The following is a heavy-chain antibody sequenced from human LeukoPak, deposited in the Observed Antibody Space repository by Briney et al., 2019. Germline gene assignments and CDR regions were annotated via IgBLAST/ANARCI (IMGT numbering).Heavy chain of an antibody. J-gene: IGHJ4*02. D-gene: IGHD6-13*01. CDR3: ARDSSSWYGWYYFDY. V-gene: IGHV3-21*01. CDR1: GFTFSSYG. CDR2: ISSSSSYI. Sequence: GGTLRLSCAASGFTFSSYGMSWVRQAPGKGLEWVSSISSSSSYIYYADSVKGRFTISRDNAKNSLYLQMNSLRAEDTAVYYCARDSSSWYGWYYFDYWGQGTLVTVSS.